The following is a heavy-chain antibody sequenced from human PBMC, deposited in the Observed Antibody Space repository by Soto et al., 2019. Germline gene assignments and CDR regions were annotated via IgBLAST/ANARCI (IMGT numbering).Heavy chain of an antibody. CDR3: TRRPVYSGNRESDF. J-gene: IGHJ4*02. Sequence: EXLSLTCTVAGCSISGSPYYWGWIRQSPGKGLEWIGSVYYGGGANSNPSLGSRVTISVDTSRNQFSLKLFYVTAADTAVYYCTRRPVYSGNRESDFWGQGPLVTVSS. CDR2: VYYGGGA. V-gene: IGHV4-39*01. D-gene: IGHD1-26*01. CDR1: GCSISGSPYY.